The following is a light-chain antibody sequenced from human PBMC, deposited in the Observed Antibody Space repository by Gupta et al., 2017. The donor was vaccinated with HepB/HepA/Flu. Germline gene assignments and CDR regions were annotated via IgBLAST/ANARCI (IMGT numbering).Light chain of an antibody. CDR3: QHCDSNPVT. J-gene: IGKJ3*01. Sequence: EIEMTQSPSSLTAYVGDRVTITCRASQMIGDYLNWYQQKPGKAPHLLFYSASSLQGGVPSRFSGSGSGTDFTLTISSLQPEDFGTYFCQHCDSNPVTFGPGTKVDVK. V-gene: IGKV1-39*01. CDR2: SAS. CDR1: QMIGDY.